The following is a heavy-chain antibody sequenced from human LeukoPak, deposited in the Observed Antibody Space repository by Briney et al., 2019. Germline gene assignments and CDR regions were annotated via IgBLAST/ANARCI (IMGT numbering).Heavy chain of an antibody. D-gene: IGHD3-22*01. Sequence: PGGSLRPSCAASGFTFSSYSTNWVRQAPGKGLEWDSSISSSSSYIYYADSVKDRFTISRDNAKNSLYLQMNSLRAEDTAVCYCARDYYDSSGYYSPRDYWGQGTLVTVSS. J-gene: IGHJ4*02. CDR1: GFTFSSYS. V-gene: IGHV3-21*01. CDR2: ISSSSSYI. CDR3: ARDYYDSSGYYSPRDY.